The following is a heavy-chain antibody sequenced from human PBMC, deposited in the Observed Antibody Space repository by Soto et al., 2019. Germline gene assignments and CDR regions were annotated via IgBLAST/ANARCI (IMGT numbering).Heavy chain of an antibody. Sequence: LRLSCEASGFTFSSYAMSWVRQAPGKGLEWVSAISGSGGSTYYADSVKGRFTISRDNSKNTLYLQMNSLRAEDTAVYYCAKGRWITIFVYWGQGTLVTVSS. CDR3: AKGRWITIFVY. J-gene: IGHJ4*02. V-gene: IGHV3-23*01. D-gene: IGHD3-3*01. CDR2: ISGSGGST. CDR1: GFTFSSYA.